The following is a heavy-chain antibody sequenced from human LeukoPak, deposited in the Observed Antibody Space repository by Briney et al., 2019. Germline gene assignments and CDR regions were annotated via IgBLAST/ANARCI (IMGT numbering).Heavy chain of an antibody. V-gene: IGHV3-23*01. CDR1: GFTLSTYG. CDR3: AKDQRPDSGYDIDY. CDR2: IFVSGETT. D-gene: IGHD5-12*01. J-gene: IGHJ4*02. Sequence: TGGSLRLSCAASGFTLSTYGMNWVRQAPGKGLEWVSVIFVSGETTYYADSVKGRFTISRDNSKNTLYLQMHSLRAEDTAIYYCAKDQRPDSGYDIDYWGQGTLVTVSS.